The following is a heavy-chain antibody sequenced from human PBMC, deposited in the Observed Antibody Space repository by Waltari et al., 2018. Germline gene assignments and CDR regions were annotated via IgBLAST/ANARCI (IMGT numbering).Heavy chain of an antibody. CDR2: INRSGST. Sequence: QVQLQQWGAGLLKPSVTLSVTCEVFDDSFSKYYWVCIRQSPGKGLAWIGEINRSGSTNYNPSLNGRVTRPLDMSKKQVSLRMTTVTAADTAVYYCAGEYSSFEPIFDYWGRGTLVTVSS. CDR3: AGEYSSFEPIFDY. D-gene: IGHD5-12*01. V-gene: IGHV4-34*02. J-gene: IGHJ4*02. CDR1: DDSFSKYY.